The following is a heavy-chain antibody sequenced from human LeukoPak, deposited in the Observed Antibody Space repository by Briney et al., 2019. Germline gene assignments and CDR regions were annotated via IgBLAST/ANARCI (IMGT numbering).Heavy chain of an antibody. Sequence: SVKVSCKASGGTFSSYAISWVRHAPGQGLEWMGGIIPIFGTAIYAQKFQGRVTITADESTSTAYMELSSLRSEDTAVYYCARDQSPIVVVPAARGSAFDIWGGGRMLTVSS. CDR2: IIPIFGTA. CDR3: ARDQSPIVVVPAARGSAFDI. J-gene: IGHJ3*02. V-gene: IGHV1-69*01. D-gene: IGHD2-2*01. CDR1: GGTFSSYA.